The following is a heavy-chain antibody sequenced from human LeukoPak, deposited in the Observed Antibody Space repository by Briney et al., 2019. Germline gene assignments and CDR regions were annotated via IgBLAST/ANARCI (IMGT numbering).Heavy chain of an antibody. D-gene: IGHD1-26*01. CDR2: IWYDGSKK. V-gene: IGHV3-33*06. Sequence: PGRSLRLSCAASGFAFSSNGMLWARQAPGKGLEWVAVIWYDGSKKYYTDSAKGRFTISRDNSKNTLYLQMNSLRAEDTAVYYCAKYISQYSGSLHVDYWGQGTLVTVSS. J-gene: IGHJ4*02. CDR1: GFAFSSNG. CDR3: AKYISQYSGSLHVDY.